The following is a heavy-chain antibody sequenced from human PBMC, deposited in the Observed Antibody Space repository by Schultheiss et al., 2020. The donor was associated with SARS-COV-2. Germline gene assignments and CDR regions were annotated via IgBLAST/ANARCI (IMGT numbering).Heavy chain of an antibody. V-gene: IGHV3-48*01. D-gene: IGHD3-3*01. J-gene: IGHJ6*02. CDR1: GFTFSSYA. CDR3: ARSTYYDFWSGYPWHMDV. Sequence: GGSLRLSCAASGFTFSSYAMSWVRQAPGKGLEWVSYISSSSSTIYYADSVKGRFTISRDNAKNSLYLQMNSLRAEDTAVYYCARSTYYDFWSGYPWHMDVWGQGTTVTVSS. CDR2: ISSSSSTI.